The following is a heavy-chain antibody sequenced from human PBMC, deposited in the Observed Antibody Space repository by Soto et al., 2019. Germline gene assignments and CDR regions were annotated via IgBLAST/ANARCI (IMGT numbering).Heavy chain of an antibody. Sequence: PGGSLRLSCPASGLTFSSYAMHWVRQAPGKGLEWVAVISYDGSNKYYSDSVKGRFTISRYNSKNTLYLQMNSLRAEDTAVYYCASRDGYNLAAFDIWDQGTMVTVSS. D-gene: IGHD5-12*01. CDR2: ISYDGSNK. V-gene: IGHV3-30-3*01. J-gene: IGHJ3*02. CDR3: ASRDGYNLAAFDI. CDR1: GLTFSSYA.